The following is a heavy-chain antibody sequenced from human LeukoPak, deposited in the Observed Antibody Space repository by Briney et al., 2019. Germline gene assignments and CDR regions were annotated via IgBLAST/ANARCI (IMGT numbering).Heavy chain of an antibody. CDR2: IKQDGSER. CDR1: GFTFSSYW. V-gene: IGHV3-7*01. CDR3: ARLGNYADFDY. D-gene: IGHD4-11*01. Sequence: ETGGSLRLSCAASGFTFSSYWMSWVRQAPGKGLEWVANIKQDGSERYYVDSVKGRFTFSRDNAKNSLYLQMNSLRAEDTAVYYCARLGNYADFDYWGQGTLVTVSS. J-gene: IGHJ4*02.